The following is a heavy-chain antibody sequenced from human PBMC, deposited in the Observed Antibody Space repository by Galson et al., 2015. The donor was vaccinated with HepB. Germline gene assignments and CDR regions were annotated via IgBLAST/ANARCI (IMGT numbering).Heavy chain of an antibody. CDR1: GYSFTSYW. CDR2: IDPSDAYT. J-gene: IGHJ6*03. D-gene: IGHD1-26*01. V-gene: IGHV5-10-1*01. Sequence: QSGAEVKKPGESLRISCKGSGYSFTSYWISWVRQMPGKGLEWMGRIDPSDAYTNYSPSFQGHVTISADKSISTAYLQWSSLKASDTAMYYCARQWEPLLYYYYYMDVWGKGTTVTVSS. CDR3: ARQWEPLLYYYYYMDV.